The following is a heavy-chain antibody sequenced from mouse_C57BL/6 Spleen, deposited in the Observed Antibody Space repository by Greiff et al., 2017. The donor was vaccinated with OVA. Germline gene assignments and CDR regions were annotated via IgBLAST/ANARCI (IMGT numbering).Heavy chain of an antibody. CDR3: VRHDSYAMDY. CDR1: GFSFNTYA. Sequence: EVQLVESGGGLVQPKGSLKLSCAASGFSFNTYAMNWVRQAPGKGLEWVARIRSKSNNYATYYADSVKDRFTISRDDSESMLYLQMNNLKTEDTAMYYCVRHDSYAMDYWGQGTSVTVTS. J-gene: IGHJ4*01. V-gene: IGHV10-1*01. CDR2: IRSKSNNYAT. D-gene: IGHD2-12*01.